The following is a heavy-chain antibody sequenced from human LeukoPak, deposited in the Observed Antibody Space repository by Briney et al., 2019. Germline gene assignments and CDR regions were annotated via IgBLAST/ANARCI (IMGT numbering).Heavy chain of an antibody. CDR1: EFSVGSNY. CDR2: IYSGGST. J-gene: IGHJ4*02. CDR3: ASQDYGDYYGY. V-gene: IGHV3-66*04. Sequence: GGSLRLSCAASEFSVGSNYMTWVRQAPGKGLEWVSLIYSGGSTYYADSVKGRFTISRDNSKNTLYLQMNSLRAEDTAVYYCASQDYGDYYGYWGQGTLVTVSS. D-gene: IGHD4-17*01.